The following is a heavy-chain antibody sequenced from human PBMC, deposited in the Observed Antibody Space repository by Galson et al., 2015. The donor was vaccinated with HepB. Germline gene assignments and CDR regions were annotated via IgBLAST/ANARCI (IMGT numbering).Heavy chain of an antibody. J-gene: IGHJ6*02. D-gene: IGHD6-13*01. CDR2: ISGSGGST. CDR1: GFTFSSYA. CDR3: AKDSSSSWYYYGMDV. Sequence: SLRLSCAASGFTFSSYAMSWVRQAPGKGLEWVSAISGSGGSTYYADSVKGRFTISRDNSKNTLYLQMNSLRAEDTAVYYCAKDSSSSWYYYGMDVWGQGTTVTVSS. V-gene: IGHV3-23*01.